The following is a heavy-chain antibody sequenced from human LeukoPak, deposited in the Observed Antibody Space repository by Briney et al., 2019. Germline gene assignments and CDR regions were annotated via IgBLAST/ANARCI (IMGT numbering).Heavy chain of an antibody. CDR1: GFTFSSYA. V-gene: IGHV3-23*01. CDR2: ISGSGSRT. J-gene: IGHJ4*02. D-gene: IGHD3-22*01. Sequence: GGSLRLSCAASGFTFSSYAMSWVRQAPGKGLEWVSAISGSGSRTYYADSVKGRFTISRDNSKNTLYMQMNSLRAEDTAVYYCAKSHDSSGSDYWGQGTLVTVSS. CDR3: AKSHDSSGSDY.